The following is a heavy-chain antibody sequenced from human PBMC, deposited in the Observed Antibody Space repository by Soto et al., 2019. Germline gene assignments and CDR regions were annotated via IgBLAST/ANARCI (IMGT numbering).Heavy chain of an antibody. CDR2: IWYDGSNK. CDR3: ARGCSSTSCSNDAFDI. CDR1: GFTFSSYG. V-gene: IGHV3-33*01. Sequence: PGGSLRLSCAASGFTFSSYGMHWVRQAPGKGLEWVAVIWYDGSNKYYADSVKGRFTISRDNSKNTLYLQMNSLRAEDTAVYYCARGCSSTSCSNDAFDIWGQGTMVTVSS. J-gene: IGHJ3*02. D-gene: IGHD2-2*01.